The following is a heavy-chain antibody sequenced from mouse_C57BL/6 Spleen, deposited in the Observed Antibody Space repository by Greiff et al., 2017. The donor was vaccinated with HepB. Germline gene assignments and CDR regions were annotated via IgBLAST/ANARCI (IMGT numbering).Heavy chain of an antibody. CDR1: GYTFTSYT. Sequence: QVQLQQSGAELARPGASVKMSCKASGYTFTSYTMHWVKQRPGQGLEWIGYINPSSGYTKYNQKFKDKATLTADKSSSTADMQLSSLTSEDSAVYYCAREIITTVVPYWGQGTTLTVSS. J-gene: IGHJ2*01. CDR2: INPSSGYT. CDR3: AREIITTVVPY. V-gene: IGHV1-4*01. D-gene: IGHD1-1*01.